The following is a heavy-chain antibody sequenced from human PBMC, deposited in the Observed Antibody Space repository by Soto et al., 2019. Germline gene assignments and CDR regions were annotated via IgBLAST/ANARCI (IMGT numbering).Heavy chain of an antibody. J-gene: IGHJ4*02. Sequence: EVQLLESGGGLVQPGGSLRLSCAAFGFAFSSFAMNWVRQAPGKGLEWVSGISSNGVKTYFADSVKGRFTISRDNSKNTLYLQMNSLRAEDTAVYYCAKSSSFYCGSTNCYIYWGQGTLVTVSS. D-gene: IGHD2-2*02. CDR2: ISSNGVKT. CDR3: AKSSSFYCGSTNCYIY. CDR1: GFAFSSFA. V-gene: IGHV3-23*01.